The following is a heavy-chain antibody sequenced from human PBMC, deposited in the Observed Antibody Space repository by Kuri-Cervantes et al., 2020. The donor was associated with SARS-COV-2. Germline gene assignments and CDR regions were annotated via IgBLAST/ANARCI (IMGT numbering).Heavy chain of an antibody. D-gene: IGHD3-10*01. CDR2: IYYSGST. Sequence: GSLRLSCTVSGGSISSGDYYWGWIRQPPGKGLEWIGSIYYSGSTYYNPSLKSRVTISVDTSKNQFSLKLSSVTAADTAVYYCARHPPEYYSLYYFDYWGQGTLVTVSS. J-gene: IGHJ4*02. V-gene: IGHV4-39*01. CDR1: GGSISSGDYY. CDR3: ARHPPEYYSLYYFDY.